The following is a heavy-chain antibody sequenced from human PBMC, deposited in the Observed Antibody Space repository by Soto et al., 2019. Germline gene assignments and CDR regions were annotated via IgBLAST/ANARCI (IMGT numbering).Heavy chain of an antibody. CDR1: GYTFTGYY. V-gene: IGHV1-2*04. Sequence: ASVKVSCKASGYTFTGYYMHWVRQAPGQGLEWMGWINPNSGGTNYAQKFQGWVTMTRDTSISTAYMELSRLRSDDTAVYYCARDQNNGAIAAAGHDAFDIWGQGTMVTVSS. CDR3: ARDQNNGAIAAAGHDAFDI. D-gene: IGHD6-13*01. CDR2: INPNSGGT. J-gene: IGHJ3*02.